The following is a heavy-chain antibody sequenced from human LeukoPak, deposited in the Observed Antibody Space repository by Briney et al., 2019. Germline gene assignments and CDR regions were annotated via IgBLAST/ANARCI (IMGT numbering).Heavy chain of an antibody. D-gene: IGHD3-22*01. J-gene: IGHJ3*02. CDR2: INPDSGGT. V-gene: IGHV1-2*02. CDR3: ARVRGSSYYDSSGYIYAFDI. CDR1: GYTFTGYY. Sequence: ASVTVSCKASGYTFTGYYMHWVRQAPGQGLEWMGWINPDSGGTNYAQKFQGRVTMTRDTSISTAYMELSRLRSDDTAVYYCARVRGSSYYDSSGYIYAFDIWGQGTMVTVSS.